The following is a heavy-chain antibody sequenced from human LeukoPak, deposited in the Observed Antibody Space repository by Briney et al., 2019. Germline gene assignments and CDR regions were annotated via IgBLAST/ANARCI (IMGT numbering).Heavy chain of an antibody. CDR2: IRYDGSNK. J-gene: IGHJ4*02. Sequence: PGGSLRLSCAASGFTFSSYGMHWVRQAPGKGLEWVAFIRYDGSNKYYADSVKGRFTISRDNSKNTLYLQMNSLRAEDTAVYYCAKVQYSGWSYRGVDYWGQGTLVTVSS. D-gene: IGHD6-19*01. CDR1: GFTFSSYG. CDR3: AKVQYSGWSYRGVDY. V-gene: IGHV3-30*02.